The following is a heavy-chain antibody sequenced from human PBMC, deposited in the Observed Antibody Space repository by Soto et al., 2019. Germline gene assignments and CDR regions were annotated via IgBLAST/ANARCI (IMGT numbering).Heavy chain of an antibody. V-gene: IGHV3-30-3*01. CDR2: ISYDGSNK. D-gene: IGHD2-2*01. CDR3: ARDRVYCSSTSCPTCYYYGMDV. CDR1: GFTFSSYA. J-gene: IGHJ6*02. Sequence: PGGSLRLSCAASGFTFSSYAMHWVRQAPGKGLEWVAVISYDGSNKYYADSVKGRFTTSIDNSKNTLYLQMNSLRAEDTAVYYCARDRVYCSSTSCPTCYYYGMDVWGQGTTVTVSS.